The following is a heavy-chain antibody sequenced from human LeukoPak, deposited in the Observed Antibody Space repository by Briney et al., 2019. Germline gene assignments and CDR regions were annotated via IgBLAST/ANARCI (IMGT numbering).Heavy chain of an antibody. CDR2: IYYTGDT. Sequence: KSSETLSLTCTVSGDSINKYYWSWIRQPPGKGLERIAYIYYTGDTNYSPSLKSRVAISIDTSKNQFSLKLTSVTAADTAVYFCAGMPVGGLRQFDSWGQGALVTVSS. CDR3: AGMPVGGLRQFDS. D-gene: IGHD6-19*01. J-gene: IGHJ4*02. V-gene: IGHV4-59*03. CDR1: GDSINKYY.